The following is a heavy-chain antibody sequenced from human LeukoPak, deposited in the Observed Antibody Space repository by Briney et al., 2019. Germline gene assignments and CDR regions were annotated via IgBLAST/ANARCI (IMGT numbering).Heavy chain of an antibody. CDR1: GFTFSNYA. V-gene: IGHV3-23*01. CDR3: AKEWTSMTYFDY. D-gene: IGHD2/OR15-2a*01. CDR2: ISGSAGST. J-gene: IGHJ4*02. Sequence: GGSLRLSCVASGFTFSNYALTWLRQAPGKELEWVSAISGSAGSTHYADSVKGRFTIPRDNSKNTLYLQMNRLRAEDTAVYYCAKEWTSMTYFDYWGQGTLVTVSS.